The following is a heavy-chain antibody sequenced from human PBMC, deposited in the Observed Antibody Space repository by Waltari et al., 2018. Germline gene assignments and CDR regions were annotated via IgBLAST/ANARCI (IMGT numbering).Heavy chain of an antibody. V-gene: IGHV3-74*01. CDR1: GFPFTSYW. J-gene: IGHJ4*02. Sequence: EVQMVESGGGLVQPGGSLRLSCAASGFPFTSYWMHWVRQAPGKGLVWGSRINSDATNTTYADSVKGRFNNSRDNAENTLYLQMGSLKGEDTAVYYVASGNYSRFDYWGQGILVTVSS. CDR2: INSDATNT. D-gene: IGHD3-22*01. CDR3: ASGNYSRFDY.